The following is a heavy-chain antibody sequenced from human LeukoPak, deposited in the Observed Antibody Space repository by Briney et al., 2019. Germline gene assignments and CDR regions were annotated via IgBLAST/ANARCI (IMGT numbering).Heavy chain of an antibody. CDR3: ARWGPGIAAAGTLYWYFDL. J-gene: IGHJ2*01. D-gene: IGHD6-13*01. CDR1: GASVISNNF. CDR2: IHHSGST. Sequence: SETLSLTCAVSGASVISNNFWSWVRQPPGKGLEWIGEIHHSGSTNYNPSLKSRATISVDTSKNQFSLKLSSVTAADTAVYYCARWGPGIAAAGTLYWYFDLWGRGTLVTVSS. V-gene: IGHV4-4*02.